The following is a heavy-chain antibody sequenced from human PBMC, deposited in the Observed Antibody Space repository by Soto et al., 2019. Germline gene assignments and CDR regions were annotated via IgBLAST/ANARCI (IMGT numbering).Heavy chain of an antibody. V-gene: IGHV4-30-2*01. CDR3: AGMPYTSGLRFDP. D-gene: IGHD6-19*01. J-gene: IGHJ5*02. Sequence: SETLSLTCNMSGDSYSISTYSWSWIRQPPGKALQWIGFIYQSGVTSYNPSLASRVSISLDRSNNQCSLKLKSVTAADTAVYFCAGMPYTSGLRFDPWGPGTLVTV. CDR2: IYQSGVT. CDR1: GDSYSISTYS.